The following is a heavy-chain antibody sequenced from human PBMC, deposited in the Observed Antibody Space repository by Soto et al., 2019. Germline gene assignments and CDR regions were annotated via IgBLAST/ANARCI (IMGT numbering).Heavy chain of an antibody. Sequence: QLQLQESGPGLVKPSETLSLTCTVSGGSISSSSYYWGWIRQPPGKGLECIGSIYYSGSTSYNPSLKSRVTISVDTAKNQFSLKLSSVTAADTAVYYCARHIRGNSCMDVCGQGTKVTVSS. D-gene: IGHD2-21*01. CDR3: ARHIRGNSCMDV. V-gene: IGHV4-39*01. J-gene: IGHJ6*02. CDR1: GGSISSSSYY. CDR2: IYYSGST.